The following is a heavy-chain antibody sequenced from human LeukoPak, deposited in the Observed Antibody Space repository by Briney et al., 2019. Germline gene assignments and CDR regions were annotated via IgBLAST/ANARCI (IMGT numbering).Heavy chain of an antibody. J-gene: IGHJ4*02. D-gene: IGHD5-18*01. CDR3: AKDRYSYAFEYSDS. CDR2: ISNDGSKK. CDR1: GFTFSSYG. Sequence: GGSLRLSCAASGFTFSSYGMHWVRQAPGKGLDWVAVISNDGSKKYYADSVKGRFTISRDNSKNTLSLQVSSLGTEDTAVYYCAKDRYSYAFEYSDSWGQGTLVTVSS. V-gene: IGHV3-30*18.